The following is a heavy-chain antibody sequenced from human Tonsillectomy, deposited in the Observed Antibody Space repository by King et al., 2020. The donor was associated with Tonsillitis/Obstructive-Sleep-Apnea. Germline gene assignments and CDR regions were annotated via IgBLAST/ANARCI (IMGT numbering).Heavy chain of an antibody. D-gene: IGHD3-9*01. CDR2: IDWDEDK. J-gene: IGHJ6*03. CDR3: ARRYYDILTGSYYMDV. CDR1: GFSLNTSEMC. Sequence: TLKESGPALVKPTQTLTLTCTFSGFSLNTSEMCVSWIRQPPGKALEWLARIDWDEDKYYNTSLKTRLTISKDTSKNQVVLTMTNMDPVDTATYYCARRYYDILTGSYYMDVWGKGTTVTVSS. V-gene: IGHV2-70*11.